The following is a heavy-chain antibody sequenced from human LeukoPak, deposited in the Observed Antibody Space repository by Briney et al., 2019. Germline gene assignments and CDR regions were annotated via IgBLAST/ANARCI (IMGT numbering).Heavy chain of an antibody. CDR2: ISAYNGNT. D-gene: IGHD3-22*01. CDR3: ARVPYYYDSSGYFDY. V-gene: IGHV1-18*01. J-gene: IGHJ4*02. CDR1: GYTFITYD. Sequence: ASVKVSFKASGYTFITYDIHWVRQAAGQGLEWMGGISAYNGNTIYAQKLQGRVTMTTDTSTSTAYMELRSLRSDETAVYYCARVPYYYDSSGYFDYWGQGTLVTVSS.